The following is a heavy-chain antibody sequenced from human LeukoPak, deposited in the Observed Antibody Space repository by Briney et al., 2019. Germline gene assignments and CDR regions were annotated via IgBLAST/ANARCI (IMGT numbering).Heavy chain of an antibody. CDR2: FDPEDGEI. D-gene: IGHD6-19*01. CDR3: ATDVDIAVAGTGGDFDY. CDR1: GYTLTELS. J-gene: IGHJ4*02. Sequence: ASVKVSCKVSGYTLTELSMHWVRQAPGKGLEWMGGFDPEDGEIIYAQKFQGRVTMTEDTSTDTAYMELSSLRSEDTAVYYCATDVDIAVAGTGGDFDYWGQGALVTVSS. V-gene: IGHV1-24*01.